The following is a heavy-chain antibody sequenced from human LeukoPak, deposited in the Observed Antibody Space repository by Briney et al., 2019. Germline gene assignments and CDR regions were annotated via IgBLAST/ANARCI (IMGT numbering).Heavy chain of an antibody. V-gene: IGHV4-61*01. CDR3: ARGTKATILY. CDR1: GYSISSGYY. Sequence: SETLSLTCAVSGYSISSGYYWSWIRQPPGKGLEWIGYIYYSGSTNYNPSLKSRVTISVDTSKNQFSLKLSSVTAADTAVYYCARGTKATILYWGQGTLVTVSS. J-gene: IGHJ4*02. D-gene: IGHD5-12*01. CDR2: IYYSGST.